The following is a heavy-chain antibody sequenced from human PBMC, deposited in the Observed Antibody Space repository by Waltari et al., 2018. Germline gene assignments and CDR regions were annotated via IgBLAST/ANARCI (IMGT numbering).Heavy chain of an antibody. J-gene: IGHJ4*02. V-gene: IGHV3-23*01. CDR2: ISGRGDAT. D-gene: IGHD2-15*01. CDR3: ARGSYYCSGGACHSGLDS. CDR1: GFTFSNYA. Sequence: EVQLLESGGGSVQPGGSLRLSCTASGFTFSNYAMHWVRQVPGKGRECLSVISGRGDATYYAEAVKGRFTISRDNSKNTLYLQRNILRAEDTAVYYCARGSYYCSGGACHSGLDSWGQGTLVTVSS.